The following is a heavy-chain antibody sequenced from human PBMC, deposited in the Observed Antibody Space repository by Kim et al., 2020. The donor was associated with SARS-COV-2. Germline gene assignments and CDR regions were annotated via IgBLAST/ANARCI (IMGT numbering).Heavy chain of an antibody. V-gene: IGHV3-9*01. CDR3: AKAYCSSTNCYIVY. J-gene: IGHJ4*02. D-gene: IGHD2-2*02. Sequence: CADSVRGRFTLSRDNAKKSLYLQVNSLRAEDTALYYCAKAYCSSTNCYIVYWGQGTLVTVSS.